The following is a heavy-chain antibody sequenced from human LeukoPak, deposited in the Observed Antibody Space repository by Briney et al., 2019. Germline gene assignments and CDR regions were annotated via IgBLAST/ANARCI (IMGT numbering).Heavy chain of an antibody. V-gene: IGHV5-10-1*01. Sequence: GESLKISCKGSGYSFTTYWISWVRQMPGKGLEWMGRIAPSDPYSNYSPSFQGHVTISSDRSISTAYLQWSSLKASDTAMYYCARHSMVRGVNWYFDLWGRGTLVTVSS. CDR3: ARHSMVRGVNWYFDL. D-gene: IGHD3-10*01. CDR2: IAPSDPYS. CDR1: GYSFTTYW. J-gene: IGHJ2*01.